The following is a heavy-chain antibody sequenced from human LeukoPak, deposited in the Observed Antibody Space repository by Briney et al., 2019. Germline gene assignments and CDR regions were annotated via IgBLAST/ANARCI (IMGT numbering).Heavy chain of an antibody. D-gene: IGHD3-22*01. Sequence: GGSLRLSCAASGFTFSSYGMHWVRQAPGKGLEWVSAISGSGGSTYYADSVKGRFTISRDNSKNTLYLQMNSLRAEDTAVYYCAKDKGYYDSSGYSDWGQGTLVTVSS. J-gene: IGHJ4*02. CDR2: ISGSGGST. V-gene: IGHV3-23*01. CDR1: GFTFSSYG. CDR3: AKDKGYYDSSGYSD.